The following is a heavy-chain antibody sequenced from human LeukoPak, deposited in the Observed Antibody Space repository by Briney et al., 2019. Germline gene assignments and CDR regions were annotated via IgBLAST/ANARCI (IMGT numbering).Heavy chain of an antibody. CDR1: GFTFSTYW. CDR2: ISGNGGST. V-gene: IGHV3-23*01. J-gene: IGHJ6*02. D-gene: IGHD3-10*01. Sequence: GGSLRLSCSASGFTFSTYWMSWVRQAPGKGLEWVSAISGNGGSTYYADSVKGRFTISRDNSKNTLYLQMNSLRAEDTAVYYCAKRSRRLTVVRGVPREDVWGQGTSVTVSS. CDR3: AKRSRRLTVVRGVPREDV.